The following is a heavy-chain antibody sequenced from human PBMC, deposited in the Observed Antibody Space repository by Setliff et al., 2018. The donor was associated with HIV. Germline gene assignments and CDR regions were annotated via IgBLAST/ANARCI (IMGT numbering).Heavy chain of an antibody. CDR3: AAQDLDLVKHYYMDY. V-gene: IGHV4-39*07. Sequence: ASETLSLTCTVSGGSISRSTHHWAWIRQPPGKGLEWIGALSSKGQAYYNPSLKSRVAISIDSSKNLFSLRLDSLTAADTAVYYCAAQDLDLVKHYYMDYWGPGALVTVSS. CDR2: LSSKGQA. D-gene: IGHD2-21*01. CDR1: GGSISRSTHH. J-gene: IGHJ4*02.